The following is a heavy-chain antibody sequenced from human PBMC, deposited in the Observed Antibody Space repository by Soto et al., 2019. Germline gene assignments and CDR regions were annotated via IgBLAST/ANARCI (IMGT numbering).Heavy chain of an antibody. J-gene: IGHJ3*02. V-gene: IGHV4-30-4*01. CDR3: AREKYYDILTGSDDAFDT. CDR1: GGSISSGDYY. D-gene: IGHD3-9*01. CDR2: IYYSGST. Sequence: SETLSLTCTVSGGSISSGDYYWSWIRQPPGKGLEWIGYIYYSGSTYYNPSLKSRVTISVDTSKNQFSLKLSSVTAADMAVYYCAREKYYDILTGSDDAFDTWGQGTMVTVSS.